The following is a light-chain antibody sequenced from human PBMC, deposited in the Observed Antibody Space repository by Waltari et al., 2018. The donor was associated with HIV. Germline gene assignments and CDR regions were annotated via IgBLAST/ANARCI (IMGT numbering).Light chain of an antibody. Sequence: QSALTQPTSASGSPGQSVTISCTGTSSDVGGYNYVSWYQQHPGKAPKLLIYDVTKRPSGVPHRFSGAKSGNTASLTVSGLQAEDEAVYYCNSYAGNNNGVFGTGTKVTVL. CDR3: NSYAGNNNGV. CDR2: DVT. CDR1: SSDVGGYNY. J-gene: IGLJ1*01. V-gene: IGLV2-8*01.